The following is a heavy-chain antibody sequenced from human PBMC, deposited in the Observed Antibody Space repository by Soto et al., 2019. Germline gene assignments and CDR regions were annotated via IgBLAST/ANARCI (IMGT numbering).Heavy chain of an antibody. V-gene: IGHV1-46*04. CDR2: ISPYDCST. D-gene: IGHD6-25*01. CDR1: GFTFTNYF. Sequence: QVQLVQSGAEVKEPGASLKVSCKASGFTFTNYFFHWVRQAPRQGLAWMGMISPYDCSTSYLQNLQCRVTLTSDTSTSTVYMELSSLRSEDTAVYYCARGDGRGSSGFYYYYGMDVWGHGTTVTVSS. CDR3: ARGDGRGSSGFYYYYGMDV. J-gene: IGHJ6*02.